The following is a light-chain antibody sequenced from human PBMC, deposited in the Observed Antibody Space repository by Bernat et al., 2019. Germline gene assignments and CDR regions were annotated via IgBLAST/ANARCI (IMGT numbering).Light chain of an antibody. V-gene: IGLV4-60*03. CDR1: SGHSGYT. CDR3: ETWDSNTRV. Sequence: QPVLTQSSSASASLGSSVKLTCTLSSGHSGYTIAWHQQQPGKAPRYLMKLEGSGSYNKGSGGPDRFSGSSSGADRYLTITNLQSEDEVDYYCETWDSNTRVFGGGTKLTVL. CDR2: LEGSGSY. J-gene: IGLJ3*02.